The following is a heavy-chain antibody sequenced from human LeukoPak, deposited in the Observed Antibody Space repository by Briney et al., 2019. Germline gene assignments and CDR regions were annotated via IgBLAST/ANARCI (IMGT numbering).Heavy chain of an antibody. V-gene: IGHV3-23*01. CDR1: GFTFSSYD. D-gene: IGHD6-13*01. CDR3: AKDSRTTYDSSWLYYFDS. J-gene: IGHJ4*02. CDR2: MSGSGGST. Sequence: GGSLRLSCAASGFTFSSYDMSWVRQAPRKGLEWVSAMSGSGGSTYYADSVKGRFTISRDNSKNTLYLQMHRLRAEDTAVYYCAKDSRTTYDSSWLYYFDSWGQGTLVTVSS.